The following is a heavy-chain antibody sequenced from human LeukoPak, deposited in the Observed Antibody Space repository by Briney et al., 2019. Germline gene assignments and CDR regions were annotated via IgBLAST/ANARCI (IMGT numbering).Heavy chain of an antibody. CDR1: GYTFTGYY. J-gene: IGHJ3*02. V-gene: IGHV1-2*02. Sequence: ASVKVSCKASGYTFTGYYIHWVPQAPGQGLEWMGCINPNSGGTNYAQKFQRRVTRTRATSISTAYMELSRLRSDDTAEYDCARKPGSSPRGGAFDIWGQGTMVTVSS. CDR2: INPNSGGT. CDR3: ARKPGSSPRGGAFDI. D-gene: IGHD6-6*01.